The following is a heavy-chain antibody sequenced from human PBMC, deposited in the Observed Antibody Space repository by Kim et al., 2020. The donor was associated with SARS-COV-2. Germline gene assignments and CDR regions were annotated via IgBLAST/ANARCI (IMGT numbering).Heavy chain of an antibody. Sequence: SVKVSCKASGGTFSSYAISWVRQAPGQGLEWMGGIIPIFGTANYAQKFQGRVTITADESTSTAYMELSSLRSEDTAVYYCARYTPHPITMIVVVPNGMDVWGQGTTVTVSS. D-gene: IGHD3-22*01. CDR2: IIPIFGTA. V-gene: IGHV1-69*13. J-gene: IGHJ6*02. CDR1: GGTFSSYA. CDR3: ARYTPHPITMIVVVPNGMDV.